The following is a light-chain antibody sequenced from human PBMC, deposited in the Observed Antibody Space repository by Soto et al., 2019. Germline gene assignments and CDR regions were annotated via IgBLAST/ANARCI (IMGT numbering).Light chain of an antibody. CDR3: CSYLGSSTV. Sequence: QSALTQPASVSDSPGQSITISCTGVSSDVGNYNLVSWYQQHPAKAPKLIIYEDDKRPSGVSNRFSGSKSGDTASLTISGLQAEDEADYYCCSYLGSSTVFGGGTQLTVL. V-gene: IGLV2-23*01. CDR1: SSDVGNYNL. CDR2: EDD. J-gene: IGLJ7*01.